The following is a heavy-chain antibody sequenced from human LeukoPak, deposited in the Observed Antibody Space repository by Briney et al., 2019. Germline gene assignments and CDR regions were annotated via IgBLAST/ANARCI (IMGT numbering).Heavy chain of an antibody. CDR3: ARAPPYGSGWSKGVLDY. J-gene: IGHJ4*02. V-gene: IGHV4-34*10. Sequence: PSETLSLTCAVYGGSSSGYYWSWIRQPPGKGLEWIGEIYHSGSTNYNPSLKSRVTMSVDKSKNQVSLKLSSVTAADTAVYYCARAPPYGSGWSKGVLDYWGQGILVTVSS. CDR2: IYHSGST. CDR1: GGSSSGYY. D-gene: IGHD6-19*01.